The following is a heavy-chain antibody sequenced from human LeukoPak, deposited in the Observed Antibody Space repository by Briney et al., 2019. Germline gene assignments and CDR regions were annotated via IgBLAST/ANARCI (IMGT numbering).Heavy chain of an antibody. D-gene: IGHD6-19*01. CDR3: AGHALYSSGWYKTDFDY. J-gene: IGHJ4*02. V-gene: IGHV5-10-1*01. CDR1: GYSFTSYW. Sequence: GESLRISCKGSGYSFTSYWISWVRQMPGKGLVWMGRIDPSDSYTNYSPSFQGHVTISADKSISTAYLQWSSLKASDAAMYYCAGHALYSSGWYKTDFDYWGQGTLVTVSS. CDR2: IDPSDSYT.